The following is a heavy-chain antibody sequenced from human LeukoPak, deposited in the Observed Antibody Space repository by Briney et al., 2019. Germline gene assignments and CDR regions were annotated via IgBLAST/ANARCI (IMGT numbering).Heavy chain of an antibody. CDR3: ARVRVLGYCSGGSCYRTKNWFDP. J-gene: IGHJ5*02. CDR2: IYYSGST. D-gene: IGHD2-15*01. Sequence: LRLSCAASGFTVSSNYMSWMRQPPGKGLEWIGYIYYSGSTYYNPSLKSRVTISVDTSKNQFSLKLSSVTAADTAVYYCARVRVLGYCSGGSCYRTKNWFDPWGQGTLVTVSS. V-gene: IGHV4-30-4*08. CDR1: GFTVSSNY.